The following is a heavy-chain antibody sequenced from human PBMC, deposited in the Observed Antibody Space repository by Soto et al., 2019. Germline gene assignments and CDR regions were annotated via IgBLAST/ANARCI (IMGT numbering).Heavy chain of an antibody. D-gene: IGHD2-21*01. V-gene: IGHV1-18*04. CDR2: ISAYNGDT. CDR3: AREGTDSLSRYYGMDV. CDR1: GYTFRSYG. Sequence: ASVKVSCKASGYTFRSYGISWVRQAPGQGLEWVGWISAYNGDTHYAPKFQDRITLTTETSTDTAYMELRSLRLDDTAVYYCAREGTDSLSRYYGMDVWGQGTTGTVSS. J-gene: IGHJ6*01.